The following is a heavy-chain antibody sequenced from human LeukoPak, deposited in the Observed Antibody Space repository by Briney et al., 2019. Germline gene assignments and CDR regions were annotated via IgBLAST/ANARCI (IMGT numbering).Heavy chain of an antibody. Sequence: PSETLSLTCIVSGGSISSSSYYWSWIRQPAGKGLEWIGRIYTSGSTNYNPSLKSRVTISVNTSKNQFSLKLSSVTAADTAVYYCATSYDSSGYYSVGNDAFDIWGQGTMVTVSS. CDR3: ATSYDSSGYYSVGNDAFDI. D-gene: IGHD3-22*01. V-gene: IGHV4-61*02. CDR2: IYTSGST. J-gene: IGHJ3*02. CDR1: GGSISSSSYY.